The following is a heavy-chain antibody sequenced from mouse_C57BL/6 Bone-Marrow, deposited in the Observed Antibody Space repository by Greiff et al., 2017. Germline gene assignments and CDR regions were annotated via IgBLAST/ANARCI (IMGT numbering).Heavy chain of an antibody. D-gene: IGHD2-3*01. Sequence: QVQLQQPGPELVKPGASVKLSCKASGYTFTSYWMHWVKQRPGQGLEWIGNINPSNGGTNYNEKFKSKATLTVDKSSSTAYMQLSSLTSEDSAVYYCARSIYDAIYYYAMDYWGQGTSVTVSS. CDR1: GYTFTSYW. CDR3: ARSIYDAIYYYAMDY. V-gene: IGHV1-53*01. J-gene: IGHJ4*01. CDR2: INPSNGGT.